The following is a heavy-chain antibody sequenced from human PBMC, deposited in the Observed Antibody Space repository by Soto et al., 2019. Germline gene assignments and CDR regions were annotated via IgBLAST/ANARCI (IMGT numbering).Heavy chain of an antibody. CDR2: ISAYNGNT. Sequence: ASVKVSCKASGYTFTSYGISWVRQPRGQGREWMGWISAYNGNTNYAQKLQGRVTMTTDTSTSTAYMELRSLRSDDTAVYYCVRDSGRPQFYYYYYGMDVWGQGTTVTVSS. CDR3: VRDSGRPQFYYYYYGMDV. J-gene: IGHJ6*02. D-gene: IGHD6-19*01. CDR1: GYTFTSYG. V-gene: IGHV1-18*01.